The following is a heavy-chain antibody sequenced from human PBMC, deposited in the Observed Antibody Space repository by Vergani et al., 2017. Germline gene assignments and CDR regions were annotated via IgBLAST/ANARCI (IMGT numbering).Heavy chain of an antibody. CDR2: LNPTTGHT. D-gene: IGHD2-21*01. CDR1: GYTFTDYY. J-gene: IGHJ5*02. CDR3: ARSIGYCAGATCRAYYFDH. Sequence: VQLVQSGAEVKKPGASVKVSCTASGYTFTDYYIHWLRQAPGQAFEWMGILNPTTGHTTSAQKFMGRVDMTRDPSTDTSTRTVQMTLSSLRSEDTAVYYCARSIGYCAGATCRAYYFDHWGQGTRVTVSS. V-gene: IGHV1-46*01.